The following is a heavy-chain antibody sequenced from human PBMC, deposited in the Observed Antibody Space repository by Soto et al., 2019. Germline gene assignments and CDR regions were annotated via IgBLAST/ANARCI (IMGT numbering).Heavy chain of an antibody. CDR1: GYTFTSYA. CDR2: INAGNGNT. J-gene: IGHJ4*02. D-gene: IGHD6-13*01. CDR3: ARGPNSSSWYKGISDY. V-gene: IGHV1-3*01. Sequence: ASVKVSCKASGYTFTSYAMHWVRQAPGQRLEWMGWINAGNGNTKYSQKFQGRVTITRDTSASTAYMELSSLRSEDTAVYYCARGPNSSSWYKGISDYWGQGTLVTVSS.